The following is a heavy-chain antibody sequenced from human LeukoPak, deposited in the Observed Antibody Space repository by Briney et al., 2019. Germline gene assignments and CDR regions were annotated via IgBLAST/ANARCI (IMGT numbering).Heavy chain of an antibody. J-gene: IGHJ4*02. D-gene: IGHD3-3*01. Sequence: SETLSLTCTVSGASIISYYWSWIRQPPGKGLEWIGDIYYSGSIKYNPSLKSRVTMSVDTSKNQFSLKLSSVTAADTAIYYCARENPSGYNRPIDYWGQGTLVTASS. CDR2: IYYSGSI. CDR3: ARENPSGYNRPIDY. CDR1: GASIISYY. V-gene: IGHV4-59*01.